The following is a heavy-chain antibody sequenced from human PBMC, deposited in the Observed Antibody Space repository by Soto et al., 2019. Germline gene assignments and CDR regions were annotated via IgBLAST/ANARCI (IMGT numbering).Heavy chain of an antibody. CDR3: ARLNCSGGSCYPAYYYGMDV. V-gene: IGHV1-3*01. D-gene: IGHD2-15*01. CDR2: INAGNGNT. J-gene: IGHJ6*02. Sequence: ASVKVSCKASGYTFPSYAMHWVRQAPGQRLEWMGWINAGNGNTNYSQKFQGRVTITRDKSASTAYMELSSLRSEDTAVYYCARLNCSGGSCYPAYYYGMDVWGQGTTVTVSS. CDR1: GYTFPSYA.